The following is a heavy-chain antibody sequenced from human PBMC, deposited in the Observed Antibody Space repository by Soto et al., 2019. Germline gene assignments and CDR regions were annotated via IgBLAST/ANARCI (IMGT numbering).Heavy chain of an antibody. CDR3: ARLHCSSTSCYSFYYYYYMDV. Sequence: GQGLEWMGWIIAYNGNTNYAQKLQGRVTMTTDTSTSTAYMELRSLRSDDTAVYYCARLHCSSTSCYSFYYYYYMDVWGKGTTVTVSS. CDR2: IIAYNGNT. D-gene: IGHD2-2*01. V-gene: IGHV1-18*01. J-gene: IGHJ6*03.